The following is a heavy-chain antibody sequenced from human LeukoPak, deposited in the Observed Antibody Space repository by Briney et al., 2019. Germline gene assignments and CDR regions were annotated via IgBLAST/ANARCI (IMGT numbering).Heavy chain of an antibody. CDR1: GFPFDNYA. D-gene: IGHD1-20*01. V-gene: IGHV3-23*01. J-gene: IGHJ4*02. Sequence: GGSLRLSCAASGFPFDNYAMNWVRQAPGKGLEWVSLISVSGGITYYADSVKGRFTISRDNSKNTLDLQMNSLRAEDTAVYYCATSTITGAKPYCFDYWGQGTLVTVSS. CDR2: ISVSGGIT. CDR3: ATSTITGAKPYCFDY.